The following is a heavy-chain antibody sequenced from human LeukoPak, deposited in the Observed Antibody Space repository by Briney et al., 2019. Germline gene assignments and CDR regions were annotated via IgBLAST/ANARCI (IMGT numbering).Heavy chain of an antibody. CDR1: GYTFTNYD. CDR2: VNPNSGYT. Sequence: GASVKVSCKASGYTFTNYDINWVRQATGQGLEWMGWVNPNSGYTSYAQKFQGRITITTDTSISTAYMELSSLRSEDTAVYYCARVGFWSAYQPRGSRKYYFDYWSQGTLVTVSS. J-gene: IGHJ4*02. D-gene: IGHD3-3*01. V-gene: IGHV1-8*03. CDR3: ARVGFWSAYQPRGSRKYYFDY.